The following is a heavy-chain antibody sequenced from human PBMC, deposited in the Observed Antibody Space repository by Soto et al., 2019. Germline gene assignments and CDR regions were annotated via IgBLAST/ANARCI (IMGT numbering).Heavy chain of an antibody. CDR2: ISSSSSYI. CDR1: GFTFSSYS. D-gene: IGHD5-18*01. Sequence: EVQLVESGGGLVKPGGSLRLSCAASGFTFSSYSMNWVRQAPGKGLEWVSSISSSSSYIYYADSVKGRFTISRDNAKHSLYQQMNSLRAEDTAVYYCARDQPGYSYGYGLGYWGQGTLVTVSS. V-gene: IGHV3-21*01. J-gene: IGHJ4*02. CDR3: ARDQPGYSYGYGLGY.